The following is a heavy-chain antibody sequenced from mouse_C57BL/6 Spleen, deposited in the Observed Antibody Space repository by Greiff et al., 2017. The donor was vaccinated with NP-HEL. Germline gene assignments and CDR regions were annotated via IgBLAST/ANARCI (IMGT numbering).Heavy chain of an antibody. D-gene: IGHD1-1*01. CDR3: ARGVTTVPAYGGFAY. V-gene: IGHV1-50*01. CDR2: IDPSDSYT. CDR1: GYTFTSYW. Sequence: QVQLQQPGAELVKPGASVKLSCKASGYTFTSYWMQWVKQRPGQGLEWIGEIDPSDSYTNYNQKFKGKATLTVDTSSSTAYMQLSSLTSEDSAVYYCARGVTTVPAYGGFAYWGQGTLVTVSA. J-gene: IGHJ3*01.